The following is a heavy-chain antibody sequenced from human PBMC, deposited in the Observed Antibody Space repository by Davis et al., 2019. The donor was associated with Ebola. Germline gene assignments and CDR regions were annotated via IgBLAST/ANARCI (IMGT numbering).Heavy chain of an antibody. CDR2: ISYDGSNK. J-gene: IGHJ6*02. CDR3: ARVDGFHYGMDV. Sequence: GESLKIPCAASGFTFSSYAMHWVRQAPGKGLEWVAVISYDGSNKYYADSVKGRFTISRDNALKSLYLQMNSLRDEDTAVYYCARVDGFHYGMDVWGQGTTVTVSS. D-gene: IGHD3/OR15-3a*01. CDR1: GFTFSSYA. V-gene: IGHV3-30*04.